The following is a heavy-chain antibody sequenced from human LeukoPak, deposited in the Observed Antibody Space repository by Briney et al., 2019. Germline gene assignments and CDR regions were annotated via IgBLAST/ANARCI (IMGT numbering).Heavy chain of an antibody. Sequence: GGSLRLSCAASGFTFSSYGMHWVRQAPGKGLEWVAVIWYDGSNKYYADSVKGRFTISRDNSKNTLYLQMNSLRAEDTAVYYCARDGDSSGLSFDYWGQGTLVTASS. D-gene: IGHD6-19*01. J-gene: IGHJ4*02. CDR1: GFTFSSYG. CDR2: IWYDGSNK. CDR3: ARDGDSSGLSFDY. V-gene: IGHV3-33*01.